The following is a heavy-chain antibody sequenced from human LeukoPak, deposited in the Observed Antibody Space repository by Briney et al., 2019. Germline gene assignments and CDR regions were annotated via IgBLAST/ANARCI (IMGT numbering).Heavy chain of an antibody. D-gene: IGHD2-15*01. V-gene: IGHV4-4*07. Sequence: SETLCLTCTASGGSISSYYWSWIRQPAGKGLEWIGRIYRSGSSNYNPSLKSRVTMSVDTSKNQFSLNLTSVTAEDTAVYYCARERGVAMADCSGGSCYRSLDPWGQGTLVTVSS. CDR1: GGSISSYY. J-gene: IGHJ5*02. CDR2: IYRSGSS. CDR3: ARERGVAMADCSGGSCYRSLDP.